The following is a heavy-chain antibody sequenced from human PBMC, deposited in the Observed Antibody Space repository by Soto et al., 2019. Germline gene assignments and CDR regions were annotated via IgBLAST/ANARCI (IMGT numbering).Heavy chain of an antibody. V-gene: IGHV3-64D*08. CDR1: GFTFSNNA. D-gene: IGHD5-12*01. CDR3: VKYSGYDYFFDY. Sequence: GGSLRLSCSASGFTFSNNAMHWVRQAPGKGLEYVSAISNNGDNTYYADSVKGRFTISRDNSRNTLYLQMSSLRAEDTAVYYCVKYSGYDYFFDYWGQGTLVTVSS. J-gene: IGHJ4*02. CDR2: ISNNGDNT.